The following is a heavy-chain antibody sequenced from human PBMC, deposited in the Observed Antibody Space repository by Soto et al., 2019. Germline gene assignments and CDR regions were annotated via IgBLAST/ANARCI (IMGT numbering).Heavy chain of an antibody. V-gene: IGHV1-69*13. CDR3: ARDQVAAAGFNYYGMDV. Sequence: SVKVSCKASGGTFSSYAISWVRQAPGQGLEWMGGIIPIFGTANYAQKFQGRVTITADESTSTAYMELSSLRSEDTAVYYCARDQVAAAGFNYYGMDVWGQGTTVTVPS. CDR2: IIPIFGTA. J-gene: IGHJ6*02. D-gene: IGHD6-13*01. CDR1: GGTFSSYA.